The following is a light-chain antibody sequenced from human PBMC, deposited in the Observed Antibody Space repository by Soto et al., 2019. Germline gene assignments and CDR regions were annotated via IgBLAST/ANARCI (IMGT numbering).Light chain of an antibody. V-gene: IGKV3-20*01. CDR3: QVYGSSTRII. CDR1: QSVSSSY. J-gene: IGKJ4*01. CDR2: AAS. Sequence: ENVLTQSPGTLSLSPGERATLSCRASQSVSSSYLAWYQQKPGQAPRLLIYAASRRATDIPDRFSGSGSGTDFTLTISRLEPEDFAVFYCQVYGSSTRIIFGGGTKVEMK.